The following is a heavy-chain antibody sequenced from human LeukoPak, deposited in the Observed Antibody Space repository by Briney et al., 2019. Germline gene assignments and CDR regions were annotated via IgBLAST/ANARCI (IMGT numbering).Heavy chain of an antibody. D-gene: IGHD6-13*01. CDR2: ISHSGSTM. CDR1: GFTFSDYY. Sequence: PGGSLRLSCAASGFTFSDYYMSWIRQAPGKGLEWVSYISHSGSTMYFADSVKGRFTISRDNARNSLYLQMNSLRAEDTAVYYCARIRSIWYPYWGQGTLVTVSS. CDR3: ARIRSIWYPY. V-gene: IGHV3-11*04. J-gene: IGHJ4*02.